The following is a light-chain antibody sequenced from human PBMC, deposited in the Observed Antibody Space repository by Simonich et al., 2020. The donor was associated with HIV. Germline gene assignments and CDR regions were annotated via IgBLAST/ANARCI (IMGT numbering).Light chain of an antibody. CDR3: CSYAGGSTWV. CDR1: SSDVGGYNY. Sequence: QSALTQPASVSGSPGQSITISCTGSSSDVGGYNYVSWYQHHPGKAPKLMIYYVNKRPSGVSNRFSGSKSGNTASLTISGLQAEDEADYYCCSYAGGSTWVFGGGTKLTVL. J-gene: IGLJ3*02. CDR2: YVN. V-gene: IGLV2-23*02.